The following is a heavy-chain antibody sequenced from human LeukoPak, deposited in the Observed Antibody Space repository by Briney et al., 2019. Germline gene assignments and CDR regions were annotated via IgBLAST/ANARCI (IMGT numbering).Heavy chain of an antibody. D-gene: IGHD4-17*01. CDR1: GFTFSSYS. CDR3: ARDSSYYGDYEAWFDP. Sequence: QAGGSLRLSCAASGFTFSSYSMNWVRQAPGKGLEWVSYISSSSSTIYYADSVKGRFTISRDNAKNSLYLQMNSLRAEDTAVYYCARDSSYYGDYEAWFDPWGQGTLVTVSS. CDR2: ISSSSSTI. J-gene: IGHJ5*02. V-gene: IGHV3-48*04.